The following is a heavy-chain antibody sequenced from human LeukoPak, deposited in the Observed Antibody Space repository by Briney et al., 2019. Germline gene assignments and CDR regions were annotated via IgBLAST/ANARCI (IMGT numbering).Heavy chain of an antibody. Sequence: PGGSLRLSCAASGFTFSSYSMNWVRQAPGKGLEWVSYISSSSSTIYYADSVKGRFTISRDNSKNTLYLQMNSLRAEDTAVYYCAKDGVVAPFDYWGQGTLVTVSS. CDR1: GFTFSSYS. CDR2: ISSSSSTI. V-gene: IGHV3-48*04. CDR3: AKDGVVAPFDY. D-gene: IGHD3-3*01. J-gene: IGHJ4*02.